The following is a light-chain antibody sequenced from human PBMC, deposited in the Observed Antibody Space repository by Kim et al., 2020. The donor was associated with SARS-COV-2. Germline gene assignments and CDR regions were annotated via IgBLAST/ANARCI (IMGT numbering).Light chain of an antibody. Sequence: LSPGERDTLAGRASQSVSSSYLAWYQQKPGQAPRLLLYGASSRATGIPDRFSGSGSGTDFTLTISRLEPEDFAVYYCQQYGSSSVTFGQGTKLEIK. CDR2: GAS. J-gene: IGKJ2*01. V-gene: IGKV3-20*01. CDR1: QSVSSSY. CDR3: QQYGSSSVT.